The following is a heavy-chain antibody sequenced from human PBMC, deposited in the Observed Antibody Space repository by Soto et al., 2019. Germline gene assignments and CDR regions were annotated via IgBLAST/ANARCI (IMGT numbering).Heavy chain of an antibody. CDR2: INPNSGGT. D-gene: IGHD2-15*01. J-gene: IGHJ6*02. CDR1: GYTFTGYY. CDR3: ARGGCRGGSCDRHYYYGMDV. Sequence: ASVKVSCKASGYTFTGYYMHWVRQAPGQGLEWMGWINPNSGGTNYAQKFQGWVTMTRDTSISTAYMELSRLRSDDTAVYYCARGGCRGGSCDRHYYYGMDVWGRGTTVTFSS. V-gene: IGHV1-2*04.